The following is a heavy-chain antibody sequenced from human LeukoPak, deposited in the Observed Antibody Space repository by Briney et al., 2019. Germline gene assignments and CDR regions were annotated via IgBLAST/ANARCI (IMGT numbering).Heavy chain of an antibody. J-gene: IGHJ4*02. D-gene: IGHD5-18*01. Sequence: GGSLRLSCAASGFTFSSYGMQWVRQAPGKGLEWVAVISHDGTVQHYADSVKGRFTISRDNSDNTLYLQMNSLRDEDTAMYNCAKEGTAMASSYFDYWGQGTLITVSS. CDR3: AKEGTAMASSYFDY. CDR2: ISHDGTVQ. V-gene: IGHV3-30*18. CDR1: GFTFSSYG.